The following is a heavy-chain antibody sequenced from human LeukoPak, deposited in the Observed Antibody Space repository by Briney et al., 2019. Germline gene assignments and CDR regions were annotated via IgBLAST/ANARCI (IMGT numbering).Heavy chain of an antibody. CDR2: ISYDGSNK. CDR1: GFTFSSYG. J-gene: IGHJ5*02. CDR3: ARDKFHQLLSGTNWFDP. D-gene: IGHD2-2*01. Sequence: GGSLRLSCAASGFTFSSYGMHWVRQAPGKGLEWVAVISYDGSNKYYADSVKGRFTISRDNAKNTLYLQMNSLRAEDTAVYYCARDKFHQLLSGTNWFDPWGQGTLVTVSS. V-gene: IGHV3-30*03.